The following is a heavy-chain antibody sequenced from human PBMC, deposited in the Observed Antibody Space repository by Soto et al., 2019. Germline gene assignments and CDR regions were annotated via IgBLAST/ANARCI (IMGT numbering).Heavy chain of an antibody. Sequence: GGSLRLSCAASGFTFSSYSMNWVRQAPGKGLEWVSSISSSSSYIYYADSVKGRFTISRDNAKNALYLQMNSLRAEDTAVYYCARAFEDYDFWSGYYFVDDWGQGTLVTVSS. V-gene: IGHV3-21*01. CDR3: ARAFEDYDFWSGYYFVDD. J-gene: IGHJ4*02. CDR2: ISSSSSYI. CDR1: GFTFSSYS. D-gene: IGHD3-3*01.